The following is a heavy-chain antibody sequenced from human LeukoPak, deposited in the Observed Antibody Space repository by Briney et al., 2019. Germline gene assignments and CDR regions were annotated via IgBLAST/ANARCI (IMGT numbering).Heavy chain of an antibody. Sequence: PGGSLRLSCAASGFTFSSYSMNWVRRAPGKGPEWVSSISSSSSYIYYADSVKGRFTISRGNAKNSLYLQMNSLRAEDTAVYYCARDSGVGAAAGTGWFDPWGQGTMVTVSS. D-gene: IGHD6-13*01. CDR2: ISSSSSYI. V-gene: IGHV3-21*01. CDR1: GFTFSSYS. J-gene: IGHJ5*02. CDR3: ARDSGVGAAAGTGWFDP.